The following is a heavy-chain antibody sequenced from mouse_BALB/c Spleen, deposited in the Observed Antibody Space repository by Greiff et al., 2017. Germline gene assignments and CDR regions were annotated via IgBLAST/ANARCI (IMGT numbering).Heavy chain of an antibody. CDR1: GYSFTGYY. D-gene: IGHD1-1*01. V-gene: IGHV1-31*01. CDR3: GRGDYGSSPYAMDY. J-gene: IGHJ4*01. Sequence: VQLQQSGPELVKPGASVKISCKASGYSFTGYYMHWVKQSHVKSLEWIGRINPYNGATSYNQNFKDKASLTVDKSSSTAYMELHSLTSEDSAVYYCGRGDYGSSPYAMDYWGQGTSVTVSS. CDR2: INPYNGAT.